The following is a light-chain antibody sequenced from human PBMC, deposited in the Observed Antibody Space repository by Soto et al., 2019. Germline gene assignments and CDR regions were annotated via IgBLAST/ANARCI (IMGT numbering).Light chain of an antibody. CDR1: QSVSYSSNNKNY. J-gene: IGKJ1*01. CDR3: QQYYSTPQT. CDR2: WAS. Sequence: DIVMTQSPDSLAVSLGERATINCKSSQSVSYSSNNKNYLAWYQQKPGQSPKLLIYWASTRESGVPDRFSGSGSGTDFTLTISSLQAEDVAVYYCQQYYSTPQTFGQGTKVDIK. V-gene: IGKV4-1*01.